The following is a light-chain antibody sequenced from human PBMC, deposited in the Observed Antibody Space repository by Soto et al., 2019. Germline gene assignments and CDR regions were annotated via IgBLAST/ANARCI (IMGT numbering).Light chain of an antibody. CDR2: DVI. Sequence: QSALTQPRSVSGSPGQSVTLSCTGTSSDVGGYNYVSWYQQHPGKAPKLMIYDVITRPSGVPDRFSGSKSGNTASLTISGLRAEDGAVYSACPYAGPYPFVFATGTKLPVL. CDR1: SSDVGGYNY. V-gene: IGLV2-11*01. J-gene: IGLJ1*01. CDR3: CPYAGPYPFV.